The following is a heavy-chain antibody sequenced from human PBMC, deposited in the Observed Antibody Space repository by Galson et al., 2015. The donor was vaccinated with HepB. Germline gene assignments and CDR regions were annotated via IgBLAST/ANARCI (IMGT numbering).Heavy chain of an antibody. CDR1: GFTFSSYE. J-gene: IGHJ3*02. CDR2: ISSSGSTI. Sequence: SLRLSCAASGFTFSSYEMNWVRQAPGKGLEWVSYISSSGSTIYYADSVKGRFTISRDNSKNTLYLQMNSLRAEDTAVYYCAGSYPSDAFDIWGQGTMVTASA. CDR3: AGSYPSDAFDI. V-gene: IGHV3-48*03.